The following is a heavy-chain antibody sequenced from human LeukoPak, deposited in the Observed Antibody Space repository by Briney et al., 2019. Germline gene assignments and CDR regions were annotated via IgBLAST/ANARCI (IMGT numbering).Heavy chain of an antibody. CDR2: IKQDGSTK. J-gene: IGHJ4*02. CDR3: ARDTDGSLDY. V-gene: IGHV3-7*01. D-gene: IGHD1-26*01. Sequence: GGSLRLSCAASGFTFTNAWMAWVCDGPGTGLGWVSNIKQDGSTKHYADSLKGRFTISRDNPEKSLYLQINSMRVDDTAVYYCARDTDGSLDYWGQGILVTVAS. CDR1: GFTFTNAW.